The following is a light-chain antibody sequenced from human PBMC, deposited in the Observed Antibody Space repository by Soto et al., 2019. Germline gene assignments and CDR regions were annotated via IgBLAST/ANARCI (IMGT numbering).Light chain of an antibody. CDR3: CSYVSFSTYV. Sequence: QSALTQPASVSGSPGQSITISCTGTSSDVGKYDLVSWYQQHPDKAPRLVIAEVNKRPSGVSNRFSGSKSGNTASLTISRLQAEDEADYYCCSYVSFSTYVFGTGTKVTVL. V-gene: IGLV2-23*02. J-gene: IGLJ1*01. CDR2: EVN. CDR1: SSDVGKYDL.